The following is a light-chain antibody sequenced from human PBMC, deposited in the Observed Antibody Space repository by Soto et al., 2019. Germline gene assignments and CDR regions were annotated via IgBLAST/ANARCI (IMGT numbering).Light chain of an antibody. CDR1: QSISSW. J-gene: IGKJ2*01. V-gene: IGKV1-5*01. Sequence: DILMTQSPCTLSASVGDRVTITCRASQSISSWLAWYQQKPGKAPKLLIYDASSLESGVPSRFSGSGSGTEFTLTISSLQPDDFATYYCQQYNSYSYTFGQGTKLEIK. CDR2: DAS. CDR3: QQYNSYSYT.